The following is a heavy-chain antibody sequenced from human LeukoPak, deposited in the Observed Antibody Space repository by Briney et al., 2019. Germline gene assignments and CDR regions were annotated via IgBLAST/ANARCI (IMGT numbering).Heavy chain of an antibody. J-gene: IGHJ4*02. CDR3: ARGPNYPSPSPFDY. CDR2: IYYSGST. V-gene: IGHV4-59*08. CDR1: GGSISSYY. Sequence: PSETLSLTCIVSGGSISSYYWSWIRQPPGKGLEWIGCIYYSGSTDYNPSLKSRVTISVDTSKNQFSLKLSSVTAADTAVYYCARGPNYPSPSPFDYWGQGTLVTVSS. D-gene: IGHD5-24*01.